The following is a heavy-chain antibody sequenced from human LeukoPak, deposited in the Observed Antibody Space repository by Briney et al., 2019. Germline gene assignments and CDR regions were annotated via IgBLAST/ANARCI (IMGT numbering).Heavy chain of an antibody. CDR3: ARVDSGSFKLYYFDY. Sequence: SETLSLTCTVSGYSISSGYYWGWIRQPPGKGLEWIGSIYHSGSTYYNPSLKSRVTISVDTSKNQFSLKLSSVTAADTAVYYCARVDSGSFKLYYFDYWGQGTLVTVSS. J-gene: IGHJ4*02. V-gene: IGHV4-38-2*02. CDR1: GYSISSGYY. CDR2: IYHSGST. D-gene: IGHD1-26*01.